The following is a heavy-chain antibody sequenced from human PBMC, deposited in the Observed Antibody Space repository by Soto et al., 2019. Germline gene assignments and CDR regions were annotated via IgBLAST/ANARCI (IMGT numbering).Heavy chain of an antibody. D-gene: IGHD4-17*01. CDR1: GFIFNHYA. J-gene: IGHJ4*02. CDR3: AKVPLRPYYVAI. Sequence: EVQLLDSGGGLAQPGGSLRVSCAASGFIFNHYAMHWVRQAPGEGLQWVAGISASGVSTYYADSVKGRFIISRDHSKNTLFMQRNSLRADDTAISYCAKVPLRPYYVAIWGWGPLGPVS. CDR2: ISASGVST. V-gene: IGHV3-23*01.